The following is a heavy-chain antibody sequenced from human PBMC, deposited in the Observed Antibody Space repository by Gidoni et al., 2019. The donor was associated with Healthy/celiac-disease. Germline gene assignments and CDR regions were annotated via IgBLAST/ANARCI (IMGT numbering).Heavy chain of an antibody. CDR3: ARNIDDYVWGSYRPPDY. D-gene: IGHD3-16*02. J-gene: IGHJ4*02. Sequence: EVQLVESGGGLVKPGGSLRLSCAASGFTFSSYSMNWVRQAPGKGLAWVSSISSSSSYIYYADSVKGRFTISRDNAKNSLYLQMNSLRAEDTAVYYCARNIDDYVWGSYRPPDYWGQGTLVTVSS. CDR1: GFTFSSYS. V-gene: IGHV3-21*01. CDR2: ISSSSSYI.